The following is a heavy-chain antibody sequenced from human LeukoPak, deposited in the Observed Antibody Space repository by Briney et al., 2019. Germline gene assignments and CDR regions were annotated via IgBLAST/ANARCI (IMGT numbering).Heavy chain of an antibody. CDR2: ISSSTIYT. Sequence: PGGSLRLSYAASGFTFNSFSMNWVRQAPGKGLEWVSSISSSTIYTYYADSVKGRFTISRDNAKNSLYLQMNSLRAEDTAVYYCAELGITMIGGVWGKGTTVTISS. V-gene: IGHV3-21*01. CDR1: GFTFNSFS. J-gene: IGHJ6*04. D-gene: IGHD3-10*02. CDR3: AELGITMIGGV.